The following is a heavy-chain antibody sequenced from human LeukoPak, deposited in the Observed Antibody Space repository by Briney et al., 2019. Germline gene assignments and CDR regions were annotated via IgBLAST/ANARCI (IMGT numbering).Heavy chain of an antibody. CDR1: GFTFSSYT. V-gene: IGHV3-48*02. CDR2: ISSSSSAI. Sequence: GGSVRLSCAASGFTFSSYTMNWVRQAPGKGLEWVSSISSSSSAIYYAASGKGRFTISRDNAKNSLYLQMNSLRDEDTAVYYCARGALRYSDYWGQGTLVSVSS. J-gene: IGHJ4*02. D-gene: IGHD3-9*01. CDR3: ARGALRYSDY.